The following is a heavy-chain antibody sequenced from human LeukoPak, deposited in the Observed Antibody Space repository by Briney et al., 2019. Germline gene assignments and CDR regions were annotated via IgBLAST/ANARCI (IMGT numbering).Heavy chain of an antibody. CDR3: ASEGHSRGLDS. Sequence: GGSLRLSCEASGFTFSNYWMSWVRQAPGKGLEWVANIKQDGNEKYYVDSVKGRFTISRDNAKNSLYMQMKSLRAEDTAVYYCASEGHSRGLDSWGQGTLVTVSS. D-gene: IGHD3-22*01. CDR1: GFTFSNYW. CDR2: IKQDGNEK. V-gene: IGHV3-7*01. J-gene: IGHJ4*02.